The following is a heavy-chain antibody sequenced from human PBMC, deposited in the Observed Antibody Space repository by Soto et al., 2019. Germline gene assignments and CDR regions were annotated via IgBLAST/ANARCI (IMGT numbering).Heavy chain of an antibody. D-gene: IGHD2-2*01. J-gene: IGHJ3*02. CDR3: ARGTSPPYAFDI. CDR1: GYTFTSYD. Sequence: ASVKVSCKASGYTFTSYDINWVRQATGQGLEWMGWMNPNSGNTGYAQKFQGRVTMTRNTSISTAYMELSSLRSEDTAVYYCARGTSPPYAFDIWGQGTMVTVSS. CDR2: MNPNSGNT. V-gene: IGHV1-8*01.